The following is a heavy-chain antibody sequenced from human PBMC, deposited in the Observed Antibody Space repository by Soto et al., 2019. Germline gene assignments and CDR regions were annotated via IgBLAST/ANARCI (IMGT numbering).Heavy chain of an antibody. Sequence: GGSLRLSCAASGFTFISYWMSWVRQAPGKGLEWVANIKQDESEKYYVDSVKGRFTISRDNAKNSLYLQMNSLRAEDTAVYYCARAEMRDYYYYGMDVWGQGTTVTVSS. CDR1: GFTFISYW. CDR3: ARAEMRDYYYYGMDV. CDR2: IKQDESEK. J-gene: IGHJ6*02. V-gene: IGHV3-7*01.